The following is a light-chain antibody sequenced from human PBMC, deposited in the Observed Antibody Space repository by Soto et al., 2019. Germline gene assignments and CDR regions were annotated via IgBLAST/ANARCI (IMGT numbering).Light chain of an antibody. CDR1: QSVSSN. CDR3: QQYFNWPPYT. J-gene: IGKJ2*01. CDR2: GAS. V-gene: IGKV3-15*01. Sequence: EIVMTQSPATLSLSPGERATLSCRASQSVSSNLAWYQQKPGQAPRLLIYGASTRATGITARFSGSGSGTEFTLTISSLQSEDFAVYYCQQYFNWPPYTFGPGTKLEI.